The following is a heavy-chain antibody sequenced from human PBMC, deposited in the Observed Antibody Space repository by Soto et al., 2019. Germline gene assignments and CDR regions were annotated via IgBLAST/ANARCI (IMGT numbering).Heavy chain of an antibody. CDR3: ARGGCSSTSCSNYFDY. CDR2: MNPNSGNT. CDR1: GYTFTSYD. D-gene: IGHD2-2*01. J-gene: IGHJ4*01. Sequence: ASVKVSCKASGYTFTSYDINWVRQATGQGLEWMGWMNPNSGNTGYAQKFQGRVTMTRNTSISTAYMELSSLRSEDTAVYYCARGGCSSTSCSNYFDYWGQEPWSPSPQ. V-gene: IGHV1-8*01.